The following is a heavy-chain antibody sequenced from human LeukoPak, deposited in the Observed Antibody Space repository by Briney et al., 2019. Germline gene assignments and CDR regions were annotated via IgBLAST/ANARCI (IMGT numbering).Heavy chain of an antibody. D-gene: IGHD1-20*01. CDR2: IHYSGST. V-gene: IGHV4-59*08. CDR3: ARGRAYNWNSPFYYYYMDV. J-gene: IGHJ6*03. Sequence: PSETLSLTCTVSGGSMSGHYWSWIRQPPGKGLEWIAYIHYSGSTNYSPSLKSRVTISIDTSKNQFSLKLSSVTATDTAVYYCARGRAYNWNSPFYYYYMDVWGKGTTVTVSS. CDR1: GGSMSGHY.